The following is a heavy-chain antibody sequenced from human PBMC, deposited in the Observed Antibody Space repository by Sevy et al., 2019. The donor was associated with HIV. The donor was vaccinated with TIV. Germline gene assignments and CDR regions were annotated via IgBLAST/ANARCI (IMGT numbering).Heavy chain of an antibody. CDR1: GFTFSSYG. D-gene: IGHD3-22*01. J-gene: IGHJ4*02. V-gene: IGHV3-33*01. CDR2: IWYDGSNK. CDR3: VSGAYYYESRTENFDY. Sequence: GGSLRLSCAASGFTFSSYGMHWVSQAPGKGLEWVALIWYDGSNKYYADSVKGRFTISRDNSKNTLYLQMYSLGAEDTAVYYCVSGAYYYESRTENFDYWGQGTLVTVSS.